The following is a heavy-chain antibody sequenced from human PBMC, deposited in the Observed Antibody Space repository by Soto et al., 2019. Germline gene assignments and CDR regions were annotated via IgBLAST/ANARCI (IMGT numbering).Heavy chain of an antibody. CDR3: AKDANDAATAPFDY. D-gene: IGHD6-13*01. V-gene: IGHV3-23*01. Sequence: EVQVLESGGGLVQPGGSLRLSCAASGFTFSSYAMSWVRQAPGKGLEWVSAISGSGANTYYADSVKGRFTISRDNSKNIVYLQMNSLRVEDTAVYHCAKDANDAATAPFDYWGQGTLVTVSS. CDR2: ISGSGANT. J-gene: IGHJ4*02. CDR1: GFTFSSYA.